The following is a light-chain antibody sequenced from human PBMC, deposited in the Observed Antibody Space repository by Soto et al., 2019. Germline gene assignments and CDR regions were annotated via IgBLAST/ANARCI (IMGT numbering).Light chain of an antibody. J-gene: IGLJ2*01. CDR3: QSYDTSLSGSV. Sequence: QSVLTQPPSVSGAPGQRVTISCTGSSSNIGAGYDVHWYQQLPGTAPKLLIYLNSTRPSGIPDRFSGSKSGTSASLAITGLQAEDEADYYCQSYDTSLSGSVVGGGTKLTVL. CDR1: SSNIGAGYD. V-gene: IGLV1-40*01. CDR2: LNS.